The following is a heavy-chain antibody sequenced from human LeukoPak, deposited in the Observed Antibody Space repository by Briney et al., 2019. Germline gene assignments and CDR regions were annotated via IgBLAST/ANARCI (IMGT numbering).Heavy chain of an antibody. V-gene: IGHV1-8*01. CDR2: MNPNSGNT. J-gene: IGHJ4*02. CDR1: GYTCTSYD. D-gene: IGHD3-22*01. CDR3: AAHYYDSSANTERDY. Sequence: ASVKVSCKASGYTCTSYDINWVRQATGQGLEWMGWMNPNSGNTGYAQKFQGRVTMTRNTSISTAYMELSSLRSEDTAVYYCAAHYYDSSANTERDYWGQGTLVTVSS.